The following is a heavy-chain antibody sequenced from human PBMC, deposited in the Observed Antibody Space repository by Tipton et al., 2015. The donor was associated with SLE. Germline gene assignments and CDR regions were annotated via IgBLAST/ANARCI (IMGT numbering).Heavy chain of an antibody. J-gene: IGHJ6*02. Sequence: TLSLTCFVSGDSITSDIYYWGWIRQPPGKGLEWIGSVYDSGTTHYNPSLKSRVTMSVDTSKTQFSLKLGSLTAADTAVYYCARVVTVGAAHYYDIDVWGQGTWVTVSS. CDR2: VYDSGTT. CDR3: ARVVTVGAAHYYDIDV. D-gene: IGHD2-21*02. CDR1: GDSITSDIYY. V-gene: IGHV4-39*07.